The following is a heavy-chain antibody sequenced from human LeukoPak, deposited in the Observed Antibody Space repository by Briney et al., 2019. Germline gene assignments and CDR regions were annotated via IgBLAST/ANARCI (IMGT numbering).Heavy chain of an antibody. J-gene: IGHJ6*02. CDR3: ARENGMDV. CDR1: GFTFSTYS. Sequence: GGSLRLSCAASGFTFSTYSMNWVRQAPGKGLEWVAVIWYDGSNKYYADSVKGRFTISRDNSKNTLYLQMNSLRAEDTAVYYCARENGMDVWGQGTTVTVSS. V-gene: IGHV3-33*08. CDR2: IWYDGSNK.